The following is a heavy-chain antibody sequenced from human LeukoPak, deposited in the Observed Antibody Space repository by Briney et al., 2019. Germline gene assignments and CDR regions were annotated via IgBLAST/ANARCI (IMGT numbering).Heavy chain of an antibody. Sequence: GSLRLSCAASGFTLSTYNMNWIRQPPGKGLEWIGEINHSGSTNYNPSLKSRVTISVDTSKNQFSLKLSSVTAADTAVYYCAGDGSGGAWGQGTLVTVSS. CDR2: INHSGST. CDR1: GFTLSTYN. CDR3: AGDGSGGA. V-gene: IGHV4-34*08. J-gene: IGHJ4*02. D-gene: IGHD3-10*01.